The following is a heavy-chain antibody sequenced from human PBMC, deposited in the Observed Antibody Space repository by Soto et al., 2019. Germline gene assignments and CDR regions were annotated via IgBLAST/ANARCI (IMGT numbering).Heavy chain of an antibody. J-gene: IGHJ4*01. D-gene: IGHD2-2*01. V-gene: IGHV4-31*03. CDR2: IYYSGST. Sequence: QVQLQESGPGLVKPSQTLSLTCTVSGGSISSGGYYWSWIRQHPGKGLEWIGYIYYSGSTYYNPSLKSRVTISVDTSKNQFSLKLSSVTAADTAVYYCAREVRCSSTSCYAAFDYWGHGTLVTVSS. CDR1: GGSISSGGYY. CDR3: AREVRCSSTSCYAAFDY.